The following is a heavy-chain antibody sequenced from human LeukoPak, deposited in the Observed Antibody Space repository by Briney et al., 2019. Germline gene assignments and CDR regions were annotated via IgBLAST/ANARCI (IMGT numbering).Heavy chain of an antibody. D-gene: IGHD1-26*01. V-gene: IGHV4-38-2*02. CDR2: IYHSGST. CDR1: GYSISSGYY. CDR3: ARGGSYLSHV. J-gene: IGHJ6*04. Sequence: NPSETLSLTCTVSGYSISSGYYWGWIRQPPGKGLEWIGSIYHSGSTYYKPSLKSRVTISVDTSKNQFSLKLSSVTAADTAVYYCARGGSYLSHVWGKGTTVTVSS.